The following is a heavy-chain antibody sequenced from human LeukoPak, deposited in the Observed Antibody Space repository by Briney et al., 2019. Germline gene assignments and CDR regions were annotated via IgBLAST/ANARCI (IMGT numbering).Heavy chain of an antibody. CDR1: GYTFTGYY. D-gene: IGHD2-15*01. J-gene: IGHJ5*02. V-gene: IGHV1-2*02. CDR2: INPNSGGT. CDR3: ARDTGAANDWFDP. Sequence: ASVKVSCKASGYTFTGYYMHWVRQAPGQGLEWMGWINPNSGGTNYAQKFQGRVTMTRDTSISTAYMELSRLRSDDTAVYCCARDTGAANDWFDPWGQGTLVTVSS.